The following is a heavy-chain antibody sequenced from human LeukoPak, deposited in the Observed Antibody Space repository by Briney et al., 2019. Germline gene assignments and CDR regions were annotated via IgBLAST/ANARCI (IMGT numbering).Heavy chain of an antibody. V-gene: IGHV1-8*01. D-gene: IGHD2-21*01. Sequence: AASVKVSCKASGYTFTSYDINWVRQATGQGLEWMGWMNPNSGNTGYAQKFQGRVTMTRNTSISTAYMELSSLRSEDTAVYYCARSLPRILVVIAAGYYYGMDVWGQGTTVTVSS. CDR1: GYTFTSYD. CDR2: MNPNSGNT. CDR3: ARSLPRILVVIAAGYYYGMDV. J-gene: IGHJ6*02.